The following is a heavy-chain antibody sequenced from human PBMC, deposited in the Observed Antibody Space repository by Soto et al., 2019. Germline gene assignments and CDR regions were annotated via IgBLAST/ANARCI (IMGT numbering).Heavy chain of an antibody. CDR2: IWYDGSNT. D-gene: IGHD6-19*01. Sequence: PGGSLRLSCAASGFTFSSYVMGGVRQAGGKGLELVAVIWYDGSNTFYSAAVRGRFSISSDNSKNTVDLQMNSLRAEDTAVYYCAKSIAVAPGGLDPWGQGIQVTVSS. J-gene: IGHJ5*02. CDR1: GFTFSSYV. CDR3: AKSIAVAPGGLDP. V-gene: IGHV3-33*06.